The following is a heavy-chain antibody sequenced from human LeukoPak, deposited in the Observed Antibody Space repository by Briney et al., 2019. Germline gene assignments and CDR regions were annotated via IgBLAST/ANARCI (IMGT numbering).Heavy chain of an antibody. CDR1: GYSFTSYW. Sequence: GESLKISCKGSGYSFTSYWIGWVRQRPGKGLEGMGIIYPGDSDTRYSPSFQGQVTISADKSISTAYLQWSSLKASDTAMYYCVRQKAVAGIYFDYWGQGTLVTVSS. D-gene: IGHD6-19*01. V-gene: IGHV5-51*01. CDR2: IYPGDSDT. J-gene: IGHJ4*02. CDR3: VRQKAVAGIYFDY.